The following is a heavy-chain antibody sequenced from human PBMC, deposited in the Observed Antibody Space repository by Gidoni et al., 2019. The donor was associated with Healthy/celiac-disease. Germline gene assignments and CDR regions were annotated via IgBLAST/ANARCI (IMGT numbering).Heavy chain of an antibody. CDR1: GFTFSRYD. CDR3: ARVSSRPPFYYGMDV. Sequence: EVQLVESGVVLVQPGGSLRLSCASSGFTFSRYDMHCVRQATGTGLEWVSASGTAGDPYYPGSVKGRFTISRENAKNSLYLQMNSLRAGDTAVYYCARVSSRPPFYYGMDVWGQGTTVTVSS. D-gene: IGHD1-26*01. V-gene: IGHV3-13*05. J-gene: IGHJ6*02. CDR2: SGTAGDP.